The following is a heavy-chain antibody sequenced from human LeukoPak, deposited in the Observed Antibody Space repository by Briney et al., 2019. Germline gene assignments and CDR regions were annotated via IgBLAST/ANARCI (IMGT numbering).Heavy chain of an antibody. D-gene: IGHD3-22*01. CDR3: ATIDGHYDSSGY. Sequence: GGSLRLSCAASGFTFSSYAMSWVRQAPGKGLEWVSAISGSGGSTYYADSVKGRFTISRDNSKNTLYLQMNSLRSEDTAVYYCATIDGHYDSSGYWGQGTLVIVSS. V-gene: IGHV3-23*01. CDR1: GFTFSSYA. CDR2: ISGSGGST. J-gene: IGHJ4*02.